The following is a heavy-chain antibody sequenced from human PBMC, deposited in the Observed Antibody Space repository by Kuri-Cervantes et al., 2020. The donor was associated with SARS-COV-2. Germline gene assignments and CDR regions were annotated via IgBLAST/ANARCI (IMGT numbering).Heavy chain of an antibody. CDR1: GYTFTSYG. CDR3: ATDIAAAGTWEYAFDI. V-gene: IGHV1-18*01. Sequence: ASVKVSCKASGYTFTSYGISWVRQAPGQGLEWMGWISAYNGNTNYAQKLQGRVTMTTDTSTSTAYMELRSLRSGDTAVYYCATDIAAAGTWEYAFDIWGQGTMVTVSS. CDR2: ISAYNGNT. J-gene: IGHJ3*02. D-gene: IGHD6-13*01.